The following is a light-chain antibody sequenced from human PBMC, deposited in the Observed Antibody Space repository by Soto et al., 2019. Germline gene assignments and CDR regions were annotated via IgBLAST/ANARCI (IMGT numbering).Light chain of an antibody. J-gene: IGLJ2*01. CDR3: CSYTSISTSAV. Sequence: QSALTQPASVSGSPGQSITISCSGTSNDVGGYDYVSWYQQHPGKAPKLVIYEVSNRPSGVSNRFSGSKSGNTASLTISGLQTEDEADYYCCSYTSISTSAVFGGGTKVTVL. V-gene: IGLV2-14*01. CDR2: EVS. CDR1: SNDVGGYDY.